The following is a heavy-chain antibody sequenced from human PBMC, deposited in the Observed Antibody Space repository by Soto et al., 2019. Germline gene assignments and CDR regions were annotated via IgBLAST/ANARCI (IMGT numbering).Heavy chain of an antibody. CDR2: IYYSGDT. Sequence: PSETLSLTCTVSGGSISTYYWSWIRQPPGKGLEWIGYIYYSGDTNYNPSLKSRVTMSVDTSENQFSLKLSSVTAADTAVYYCARRTQGLRGVGFDPWGQGTLVTVSS. CDR1: GGSISTYY. CDR3: ARRTQGLRGVGFDP. V-gene: IGHV4-59*08. J-gene: IGHJ5*02. D-gene: IGHD3-10*01.